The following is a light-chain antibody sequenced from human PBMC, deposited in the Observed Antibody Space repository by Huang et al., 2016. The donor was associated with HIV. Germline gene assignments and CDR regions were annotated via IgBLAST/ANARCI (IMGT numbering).Light chain of an antibody. CDR2: GAA. Sequence: DIVLTQSPGTLSLSPGERATLSCRASQSVSSSYLAWYQLKPGPAPRLLFYGAASRATGIPDRCSGRGSGTDFTLTISSLEPEDFAVYYCQQYDSSPWTFGQGTKVEIK. J-gene: IGKJ1*01. CDR3: QQYDSSPWT. CDR1: QSVSSSY. V-gene: IGKV3-20*01.